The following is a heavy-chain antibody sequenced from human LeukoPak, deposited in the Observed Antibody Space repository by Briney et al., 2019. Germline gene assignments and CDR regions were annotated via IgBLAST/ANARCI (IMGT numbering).Heavy chain of an antibody. V-gene: IGHV4-38-2*02. J-gene: IGHJ6*03. CDR1: GYSINTYYQ. D-gene: IGHD3-3*01. CDR2: IYHSGST. CDR3: ARENPSFGYYYYMDV. Sequence: PSETLSLTCSVSGYSINTYYQWAWIRQPPGKGLEWIGSIYHSGSTYYNPSLKSRVTISVDTSKTQFSLKLSSVTAADTAVYYCARENPSFGYYYYMDVWGKGTTVTVSS.